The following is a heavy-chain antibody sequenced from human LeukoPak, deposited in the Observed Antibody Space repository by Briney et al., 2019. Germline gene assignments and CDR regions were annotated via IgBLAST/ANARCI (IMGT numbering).Heavy chain of an antibody. D-gene: IGHD1-26*01. CDR3: AAIPAEWELHGY. J-gene: IGHJ4*02. Sequence: ASVKVSCKASGYTFTGYYMHWVRQAPGQGLEWMGWINPNSGGTNYAQKFQGWVTMTRDTSISTAYMELSRLRSDDTAVYYCAAIPAEWELHGYWGQGTLVTVSS. CDR1: GYTFTGYY. CDR2: INPNSGGT. V-gene: IGHV1-2*04.